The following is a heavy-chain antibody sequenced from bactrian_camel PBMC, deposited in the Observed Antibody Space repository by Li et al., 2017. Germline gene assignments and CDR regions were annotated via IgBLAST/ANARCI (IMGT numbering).Heavy chain of an antibody. V-gene: IGHV3S63*01. CDR1: GITEGTNC. CDR2: INTRYGVT. D-gene: IGHD2*01. Sequence: HVQLVESGGGSVQAGGSLKLSCEVSGITEGTNCIGWFRQAAGKEREGVARINTRYGVTYYAPSVTGRFTISHDNVKNTVYLQMNSLKPEDTAMYYCAARGPYCYTKLSVRDFTYWGQGTQVTVS. CDR3: AARGPYCYTKLSVRDFTY. J-gene: IGHJ6*01.